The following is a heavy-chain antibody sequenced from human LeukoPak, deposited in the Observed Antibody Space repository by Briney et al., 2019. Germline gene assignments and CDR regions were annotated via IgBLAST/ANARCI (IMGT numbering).Heavy chain of an antibody. D-gene: IGHD3-9*01. CDR2: ISYDGSNK. V-gene: IGHV3-30*18. J-gene: IGHJ4*02. Sequence: PGGSLRLSCAASGFTFSSYGMHWVRQAPGKGLEWVAVISYDGSNKYYADSAKGRFTISRDNSKNTLYLQMNSLRAEDTAVYYCAKDVEPYTLTGYALVNNYFDYWGQGTLVTVSS. CDR1: GFTFSSYG. CDR3: AKDVEPYTLTGYALVNNYFDY.